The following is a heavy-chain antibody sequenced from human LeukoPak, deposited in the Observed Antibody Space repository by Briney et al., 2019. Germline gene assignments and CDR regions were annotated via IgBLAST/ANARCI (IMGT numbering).Heavy chain of an antibody. Sequence: PGGSLRLSCAASGFTFSSYAMSWVRKAPGKGLEWVSAISGSGGSTYYADSVKGRFTISRDNSKNTLYLQMNSLRAEDTAVYYCAKDNSWYPLYYFDYWGQGTLVTVSS. J-gene: IGHJ4*02. CDR3: AKDNSWYPLYYFDY. V-gene: IGHV3-23*01. D-gene: IGHD6-13*01. CDR2: ISGSGGST. CDR1: GFTFSSYA.